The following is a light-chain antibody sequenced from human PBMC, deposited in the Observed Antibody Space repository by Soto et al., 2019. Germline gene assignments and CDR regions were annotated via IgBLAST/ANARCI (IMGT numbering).Light chain of an antibody. J-gene: IGLJ3*02. CDR1: SSNIGSNY. V-gene: IGLV1-47*01. CDR3: AAWDDSLSGPWV. CDR2: RNN. Sequence: QLVLTQPPSASGTPGQRVTISCSGSSSNIGSNYVYWYQQLPGTAPKLLIYRNNQRPSGVPARFSGSKSGTSASLAISGLRSEDEADYYCAAWDDSLSGPWVFGGGTQLTVL.